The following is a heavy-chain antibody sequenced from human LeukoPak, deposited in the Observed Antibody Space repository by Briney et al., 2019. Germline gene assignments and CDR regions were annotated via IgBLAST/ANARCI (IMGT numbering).Heavy chain of an antibody. CDR3: VQSELRPFKAFD. J-gene: IGHJ1*01. CDR2: IYGNSKKT. V-gene: IGHV3-23*01. Sequence: GGSLRLSCTGSGFTFSDYAMTWVRKAPGKGPQWVSSIYGNSKKTFYADSVKGRFTISRDNAKNTLYLQMNSLRVEDTAVYYCVQSELRPFKAFDWGQGTQVTVSS. CDR1: GFTFSDYA. D-gene: IGHD1-7*01.